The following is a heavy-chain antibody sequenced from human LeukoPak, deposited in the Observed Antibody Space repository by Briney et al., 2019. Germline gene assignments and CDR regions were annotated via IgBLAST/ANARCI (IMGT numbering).Heavy chain of an antibody. CDR3: VGTNYDFWSGYYLPRLDY. CDR2: ISGSGGST. D-gene: IGHD3-3*01. Sequence: GGSLRLSCAASGFTFSNYAMSWVRQAPGKGLEWVSAISGSGGSTYYADSVKGRFTISRDNSKNTLYLQMNSLRAEDTAVYYCVGTNYDFWSGYYLPRLDYWGQGTLVTVSS. J-gene: IGHJ4*02. V-gene: IGHV3-23*01. CDR1: GFTFSNYA.